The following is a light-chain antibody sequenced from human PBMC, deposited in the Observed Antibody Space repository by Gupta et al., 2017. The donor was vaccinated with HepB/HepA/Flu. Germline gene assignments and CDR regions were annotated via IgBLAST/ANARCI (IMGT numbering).Light chain of an antibody. CDR3: RSYTSSTSWV. Sequence: QSALTQPASVSGSPGQSITISCTGTSSDVGGYNYVSWYQQHPGKAPKLMIYDVSNRPSGVSNRFSGSKSGNTASLTISGLQEEDEADYYCRSYTSSTSWVFGGGTNLTVL. V-gene: IGLV2-14*03. CDR1: SSDVGGYNY. J-gene: IGLJ3*02. CDR2: DVS.